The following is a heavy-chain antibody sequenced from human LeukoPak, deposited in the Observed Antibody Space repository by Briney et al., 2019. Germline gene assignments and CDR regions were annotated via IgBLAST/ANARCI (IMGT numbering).Heavy chain of an antibody. CDR1: GCNVSSLG. V-gene: IGHV3-7*05. CDR2: IKQDGSEK. CDR3: TKHGSFYLYE. J-gene: IGHJ4*02. D-gene: IGHD5/OR15-5a*01. Sequence: PGGSLRISCTASGCNVSSLGMNWVRQAPGKGLEWVANIKQDGSEKYYVDSVKGRFTFSRDNAKNSLYLQMNSLRAEDTAFYYCTKHGSFYLYEWRRETLVTVSS.